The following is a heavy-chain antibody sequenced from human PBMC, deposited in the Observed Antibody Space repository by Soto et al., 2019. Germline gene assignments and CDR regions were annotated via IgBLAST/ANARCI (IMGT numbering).Heavy chain of an antibody. D-gene: IGHD3-10*01. Sequence: SVKVSCKASGGTFSSYAISWVRQAPGQGLELMGGIIPIFGTANYAQKFQGRVTITADKSTSTAYMELSSLRSEDTAVYYCARDPMVRGVIILTYYGMDVWGQGTTVTVSS. CDR3: ARDPMVRGVIILTYYGMDV. V-gene: IGHV1-69*06. J-gene: IGHJ6*02. CDR1: GGTFSSYA. CDR2: IIPIFGTA.